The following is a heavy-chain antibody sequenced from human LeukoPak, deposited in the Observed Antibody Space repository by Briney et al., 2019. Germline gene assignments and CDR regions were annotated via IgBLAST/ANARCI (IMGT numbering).Heavy chain of an antibody. CDR3: AVASRSCSGGSCLVRWFDP. J-gene: IGHJ5*02. CDR1: GYTFTGYY. V-gene: IGHV1-2*06. Sequence: ASVKVSCKASGYTFTGYYMHWVRQAPGQGLEWMGRINPNSGGTNYAQKFQGRVTMTRDTSISTAYMELSRLRSDDTAVYYSAVASRSCSGGSCLVRWFDPWGQGTLVTVSS. CDR2: INPNSGGT. D-gene: IGHD2-15*01.